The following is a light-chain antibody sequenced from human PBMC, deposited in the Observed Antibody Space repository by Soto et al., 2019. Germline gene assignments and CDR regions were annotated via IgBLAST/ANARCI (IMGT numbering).Light chain of an antibody. CDR2: GAS. Sequence: EVVMTQSPATLSVSPGERATLSCRASQSVSSNLAWYQQKPGQAPRLLMYGASTRATGVPTRFSGSGSGTVFTLTISSLQSEDFAVYFCQHYNNWPPQFTFGGGTKVDIK. CDR3: QHYNNWPPQFT. V-gene: IGKV3-15*01. J-gene: IGKJ4*01. CDR1: QSVSSN.